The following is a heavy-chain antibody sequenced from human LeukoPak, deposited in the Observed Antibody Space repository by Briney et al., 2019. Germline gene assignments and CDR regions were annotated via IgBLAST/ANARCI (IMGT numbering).Heavy chain of an antibody. D-gene: IGHD1-20*01. J-gene: IGHJ4*02. CDR2: ITASGATT. V-gene: IGHV3-23*01. CDR3: ARLYNWNEGFDY. Sequence: PGGSLRLSCAASGFTFSSHALSWVRRAPGKGLEWVSTITASGATTYYADSVRGRFTISRDNSKNTLYLQMNSLRAGDTALYYCARLYNWNEGFDYWGQGTLVTVSS. CDR1: GFTFSSHA.